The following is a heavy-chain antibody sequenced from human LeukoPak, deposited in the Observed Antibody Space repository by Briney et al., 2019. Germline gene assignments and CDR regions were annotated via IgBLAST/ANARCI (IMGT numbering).Heavy chain of an antibody. CDR1: GYTFTSYY. CDR3: ARDPPILFHAFEI. Sequence: ASVKVSCKASGYTFTSYYMHWVRQDPGQGLEWMGLINPTSGGTNYAQKFQGRVTMTRDTSTSTAYMQLSSLISDDTTAYYCARDPPILFHAFEIWGEGTIATVSS. D-gene: IGHD3-3*01. J-gene: IGHJ3*02. CDR2: INPTSGGT. V-gene: IGHV1-2*02.